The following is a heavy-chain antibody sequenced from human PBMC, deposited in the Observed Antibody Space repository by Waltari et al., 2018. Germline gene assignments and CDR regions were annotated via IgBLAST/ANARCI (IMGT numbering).Heavy chain of an antibody. J-gene: IGHJ4*02. V-gene: IGHV4-34*01. D-gene: IGHD6-13*01. CDR3: ARGRYLYSSSWRTRQYYFDY. Sequence: QVQLQQWGAGLLKPSETLSLTCAVYGGSFSGYYWSWIRQHPGKGLEWIGEINHSGSTNYNPARKCRVTISVDTSKNQFSLKLSSVTAADTAVYYGARGRYLYSSSWRTRQYYFDYWGQGTLVTVSS. CDR1: GGSFSGYY. CDR2: INHSGST.